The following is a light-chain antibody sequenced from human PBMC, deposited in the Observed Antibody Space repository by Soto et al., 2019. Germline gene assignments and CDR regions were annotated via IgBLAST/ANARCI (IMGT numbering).Light chain of an antibody. J-gene: IGLJ2*01. CDR1: SSNIGGNY. Sequence: QSVLTQPPSVSAAPGQKVTISCSGSSSNIGGNYVSLYQQLARAAPKLLIDDNRKRFSGIPDRSSGSKSGTSATLAITGLQTGDEANYYCCTWDISLQTDVFGGRTKVTAL. V-gene: IGLV1-51*01. CDR3: CTWDISLQTDV. CDR2: DNR.